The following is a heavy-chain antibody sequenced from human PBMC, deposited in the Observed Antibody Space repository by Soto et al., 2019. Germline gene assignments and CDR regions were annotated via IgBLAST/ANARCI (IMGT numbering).Heavy chain of an antibody. CDR2: IDPSDSYT. J-gene: IGHJ4*02. Sequence: GESLKISCKGSGYSFTSYWISWVRQMPGKGLEWMGRIDPSDSYTNYSPSFQGHVTISADKSISTAYLQWSSLKASDTAMYYCARLLSGSYYDYYFDYWGQGTLVTVSS. CDR1: GYSFTSYW. CDR3: ARLLSGSYYDYYFDY. D-gene: IGHD1-26*01. V-gene: IGHV5-10-1*01.